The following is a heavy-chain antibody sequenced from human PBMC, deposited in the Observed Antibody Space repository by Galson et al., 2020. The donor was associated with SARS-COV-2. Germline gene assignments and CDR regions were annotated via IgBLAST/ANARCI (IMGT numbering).Heavy chain of an antibody. CDR3: ARGGTTTFKYDY. V-gene: IGHV3-21*06. D-gene: IGHD1-1*01. CDR1: GFTFSSYS. J-gene: IGHJ4*02. Sequence: GGSLRLSCAASGFTFSSYSMNWVRQAPGKGLEWVSSMDSTSTYIYYADSVKGRFTISRDNAKNSLYLQMNSLRVEDTAVYYCARGGTTTFKYDYWGQGSLVTVSS. CDR2: MDSTSTYI.